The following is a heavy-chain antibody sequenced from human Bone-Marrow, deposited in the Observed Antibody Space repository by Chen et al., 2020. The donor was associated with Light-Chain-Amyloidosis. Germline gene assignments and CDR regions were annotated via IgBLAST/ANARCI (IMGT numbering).Heavy chain of an antibody. Sequence: EVQLEQAGQEVKKPAESLKLSCKGSGYTLPNYWIGWVRQMPGKGLEWMGVIYPDDSDARYSPSFEGQVTISADKSITTAYLQWRSLKASDTAMYYCARRRDGYNFDYWGQGTLVTVSS. CDR2: IYPDDSDA. CDR3: ARRRDGYNFDY. CDR1: GYTLPNYW. J-gene: IGHJ4*02. D-gene: IGHD5-12*01. V-gene: IGHV5-51*01.